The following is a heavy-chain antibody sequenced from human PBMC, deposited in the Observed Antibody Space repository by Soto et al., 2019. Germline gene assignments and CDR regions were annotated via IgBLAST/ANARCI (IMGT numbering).Heavy chain of an antibody. J-gene: IGHJ4*02. CDR1: GGSISSGGYY. Sequence: QVQLQESGPGLVKPSQTLSLTCTVSGGSISSGGYYWSWIRQHPGKGLEWIGYIYYSGSTYYNPSLKSRVTISVDTSKNQFSLKLSSVTAADTAVYYCARDPALYCSGGSCYFGIWDYWGQGALVTVSS. D-gene: IGHD2-15*01. V-gene: IGHV4-31*03. CDR3: ARDPALYCSGGSCYFGIWDY. CDR2: IYYSGST.